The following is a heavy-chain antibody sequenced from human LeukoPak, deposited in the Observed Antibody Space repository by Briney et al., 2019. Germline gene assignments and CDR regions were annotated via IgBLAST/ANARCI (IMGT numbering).Heavy chain of an antibody. CDR3: ARDVGGYAFDY. V-gene: IGHV3-30*03. J-gene: IGHJ4*02. D-gene: IGHD5-12*01. Sequence: GGSLRLSCAASAFTFSTYGMHWVRQAPGKGLEWVAVMSNDGSIIHYADSVKGRFTISRDNSKNTLYLQMNSLRVEDTAIYYCARDVGGYAFDYWGQGTLVTVSS. CDR1: AFTFSTYG. CDR2: MSNDGSII.